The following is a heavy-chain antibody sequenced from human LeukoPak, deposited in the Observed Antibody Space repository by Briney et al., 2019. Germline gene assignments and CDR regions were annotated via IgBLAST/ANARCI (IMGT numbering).Heavy chain of an antibody. CDR2: IYYDGST. V-gene: IGHV4-39*01. CDR3: ARISAHGSGYYYVDY. Sequence: PSETLSLTCTVSGDSISSSSYYWGWIRQPPGKGLDWIGSIYYDGSTYCNPSLKSRVTISVDTSKNQFSLKLSSVTAADTAVYYCARISAHGSGYYYVDYWGQGALVTVSS. D-gene: IGHD3-22*01. CDR1: GDSISSSSYY. J-gene: IGHJ4*02.